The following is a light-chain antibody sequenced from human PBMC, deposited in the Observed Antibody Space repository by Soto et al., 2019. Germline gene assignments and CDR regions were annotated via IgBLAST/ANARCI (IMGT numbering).Light chain of an antibody. Sequence: DIQMTQSPSTLSASVGDRVTITCRASQKISTRSAWYQQKPGKAPNLLIYKASSLQSGVPSRFSGSGSGTEFTLTISSLQPDDFATYYCQQYNSYPYTFGQGTKLEIK. CDR1: QKISTR. V-gene: IGKV1-5*03. CDR3: QQYNSYPYT. J-gene: IGKJ2*01. CDR2: KAS.